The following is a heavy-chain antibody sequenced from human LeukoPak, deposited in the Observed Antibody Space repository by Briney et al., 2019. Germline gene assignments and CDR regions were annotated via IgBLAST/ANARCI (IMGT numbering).Heavy chain of an antibody. CDR1: GGSISSNNYY. CDR3: ARQYCSGGSCYIRSTSNWFDP. J-gene: IGHJ5*02. D-gene: IGHD2-15*01. Sequence: SETLSLTCTVSGGSISSNNYYWGWIRQPPGKGLEWIGSIYYSGSTYYNPSLKSRVTISVDTSKNQFSLKLSSVTAADTAVYYCARQYCSGGSCYIRSTSNWFDPWGQGTLVTVSS. CDR2: IYYSGST. V-gene: IGHV4-39*01.